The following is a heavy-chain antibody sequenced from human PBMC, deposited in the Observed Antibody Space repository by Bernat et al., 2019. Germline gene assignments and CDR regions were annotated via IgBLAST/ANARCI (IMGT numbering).Heavy chain of an antibody. Sequence: EVQLVESGGGLVQPGGSLRLSCAASGFTLTNYWMHWFRQAPGKGLVWVSRINSDGGGISYADSVKGRFTISRDSAKNTLYLQMNSLRAEDTAVYYCARETHWSPDSWGQGTLVTVSS. D-gene: IGHD2-8*02. CDR1: GFTLTNYW. J-gene: IGHJ1*01. CDR2: INSDGGGI. V-gene: IGHV3-74*01. CDR3: ARETHWSPDS.